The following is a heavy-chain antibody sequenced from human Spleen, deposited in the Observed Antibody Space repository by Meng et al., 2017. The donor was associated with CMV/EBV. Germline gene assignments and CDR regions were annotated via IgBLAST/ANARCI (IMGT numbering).Heavy chain of an antibody. CDR3: AYSTHTSIGVVRSGWVDP. V-gene: IGHV4-61*03. D-gene: IGHD3-3*01. Sequence: VSRGPYYWSWIRQPPGKGREWIGYIYYSGRTSYNPSLTSRVARSVDTSKNHFSLKLSLVITADTAVYYCAYSTHTSIGVVRSGWVDPWGQGALVTVSS. J-gene: IGHJ5*02. CDR1: VSRGPYY. CDR2: IYYSGRT.